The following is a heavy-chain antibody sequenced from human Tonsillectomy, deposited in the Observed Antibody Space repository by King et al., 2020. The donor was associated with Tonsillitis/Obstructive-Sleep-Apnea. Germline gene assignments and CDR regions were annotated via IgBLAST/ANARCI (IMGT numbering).Heavy chain of an antibody. CDR2: IDLSNFYT. D-gene: IGHD6-6*01. CDR1: GYSFTSYW. V-gene: IGHV5-10-1*01. J-gene: IGHJ6*03. Sequence: VQLVESGAEVKKPGESLRISCKGSGYSFTSYWTSWVRQMPGKGLEWMGRIDLSNFYTNYSRSFQGHVTISADKSISTAYLQWSSLKASDTAMYYCARRVVYSSSSGKVDYYYYMDVWGKGTTVTVSS. CDR3: ARRVVYSSSSGKVDYYYYMDV.